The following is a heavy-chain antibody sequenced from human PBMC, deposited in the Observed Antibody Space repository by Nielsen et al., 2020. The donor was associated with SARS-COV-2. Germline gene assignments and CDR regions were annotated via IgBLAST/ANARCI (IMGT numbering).Heavy chain of an antibody. Sequence: GGSLRLSCAASGFTFSSYSMNWVRQAPGKGLEWVSSISSSSSYIYYADSVKGRFTISRDNAKNSLYLQMNSLKAEDTAVYYCAIIWSGYTDAFDIWVQGTMVTVSS. J-gene: IGHJ3*02. CDR3: AIIWSGYTDAFDI. CDR1: GFTFSSYS. V-gene: IGHV3-21*01. D-gene: IGHD3-3*01. CDR2: ISSSSSYI.